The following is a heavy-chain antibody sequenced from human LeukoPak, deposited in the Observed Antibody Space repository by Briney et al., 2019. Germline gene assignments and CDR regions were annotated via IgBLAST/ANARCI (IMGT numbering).Heavy chain of an antibody. CDR1: GGSISSGGYY. V-gene: IGHV4-31*03. CDR3: ARGLYYCDSSGYYFDY. CDR2: IYYSGST. D-gene: IGHD3-22*01. J-gene: IGHJ4*02. Sequence: SETLSLTCTVSGGSISSGGYYWSWIRQHPGKGLEWIGYIYYSGSTYYNPSLKSRVTISVDTSKNQFSLKLSSVTAADTAVYYCARGLYYCDSSGYYFDYWGQGTLVTVSS.